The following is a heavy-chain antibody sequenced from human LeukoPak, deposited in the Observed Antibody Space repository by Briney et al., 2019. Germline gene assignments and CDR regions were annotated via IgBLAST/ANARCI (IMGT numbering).Heavy chain of an antibody. CDR1: GYTFTSYD. J-gene: IGHJ3*02. CDR3: ARVGPRAFDI. V-gene: IGHV1-8*01. Sequence: ASVKVSCKASGYTFTSYDINWVRQAPGQGLEWMGWMNPNSVNTGYAQKFQGRVTMTRNTSISTAYMELSSLRSEDTAVYYCARVGPRAFDIWGQGTMVTVSS. CDR2: MNPNSVNT. D-gene: IGHD1-26*01.